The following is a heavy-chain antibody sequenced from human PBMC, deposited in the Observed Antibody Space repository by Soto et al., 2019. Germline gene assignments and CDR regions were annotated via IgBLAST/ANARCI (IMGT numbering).Heavy chain of an antibody. CDR3: ARDREKTGGIDAFDI. CDR1: GFTFSSYS. D-gene: IGHD7-27*01. CDR2: ISSSSSYI. J-gene: IGHJ3*02. V-gene: IGHV3-21*01. Sequence: GGSLRLSCAASGFTFSSYSMNWVRQAPGKGLDWVSSISSSSSYIYYADSVKDRFTISRDNAKNSLYLQMNSLRAEDTAVYNCARDREKTGGIDAFDIWGQGTMVTVSS.